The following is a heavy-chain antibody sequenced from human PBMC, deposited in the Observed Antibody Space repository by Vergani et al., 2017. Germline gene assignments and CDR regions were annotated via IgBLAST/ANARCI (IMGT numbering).Heavy chain of an antibody. CDR3: AKDLYYDILTGLSTVDYYYYGMDV. V-gene: IGHV3-30*18. D-gene: IGHD3-9*01. J-gene: IGHJ6*02. Sequence: QVQLVESGGGVVQPGRSLRLSCAASGFTFSSYGMHWVRQAPGKGLEWVAVISYDGSNKYYADSVKGRFTISRDNSKNTLYLQMNSLKAEDTAVYYCAKDLYYDILTGLSTVDYYYYGMDVWGQGTTVTVSS. CDR2: ISYDGSNK. CDR1: GFTFSSYG.